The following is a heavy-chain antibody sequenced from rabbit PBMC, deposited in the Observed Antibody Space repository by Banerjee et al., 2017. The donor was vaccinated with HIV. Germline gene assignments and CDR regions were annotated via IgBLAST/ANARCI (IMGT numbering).Heavy chain of an antibody. J-gene: IGHJ3*01. CDR3: ARGYDDYDARLDL. CDR1: GFSFSSSYW. D-gene: IGHD2-1*01. V-gene: IGHV1S45*01. Sequence: QEQLEESGGDLVKPEGSLTLTCTASGFSFSSSYWIYWVRQAPGKGLEWIGYIDPIFGSTYYATWVDGRFTISSHNAQNTLYLQLNSLTAADMATYFCARGYDDYDARLDLWGPGTLVTVS. CDR2: IDPIFGST.